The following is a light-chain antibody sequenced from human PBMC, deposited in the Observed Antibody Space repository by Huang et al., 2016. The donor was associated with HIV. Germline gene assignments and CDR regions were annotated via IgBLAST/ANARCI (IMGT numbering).Light chain of an antibody. CDR2: AAS. CDR1: RDISTF. J-gene: IGKJ1*01. Sequence: MTHSPPSLSASIGDRVTLTCRASRDISTFLAWYQQKPGKPPRLLIYAASILHSGVPSRFSGGGSGTNFTLTVSSLQPEDVANYYCQKYDSAPRTFGQGTKLEL. V-gene: IGKV1-27*01. CDR3: QKYDSAPRT.